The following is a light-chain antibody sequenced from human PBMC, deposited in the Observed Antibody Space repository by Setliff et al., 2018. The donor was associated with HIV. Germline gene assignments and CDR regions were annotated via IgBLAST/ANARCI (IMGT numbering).Light chain of an antibody. CDR3: AAWDDSLNGYV. Sequence: QSALTQPASVSGSPGQSITISCTGTSSDIGGYDYVTWYQQHPGKAPKLMIYEVNNRPSGVSNRFSGSKSGFTASLTISGLQSEDEADYYCAAWDDSLNGYVFGTGTKVTVL. J-gene: IGLJ1*01. V-gene: IGLV2-14*01. CDR2: EVN. CDR1: SSDIGGYDY.